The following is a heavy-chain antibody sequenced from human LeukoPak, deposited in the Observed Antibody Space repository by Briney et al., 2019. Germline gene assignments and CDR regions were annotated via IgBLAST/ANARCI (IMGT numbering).Heavy chain of an antibody. D-gene: IGHD3-22*01. CDR2: IYHSGST. CDR3: ARGPNYYDSSGYPMGDI. V-gene: IGHV4-34*01. CDR1: GGSFSGYY. J-gene: IGHJ3*02. Sequence: SETLSLTCAVYGGSFSGYYWSWIRQPPGKGLEWIGSIYHSGSTYYNPSLKSRVTISVDTSKNQFSLKLSSVTAADTAVYYCARGPNYYDSSGYPMGDIWGQGTMVTVSS.